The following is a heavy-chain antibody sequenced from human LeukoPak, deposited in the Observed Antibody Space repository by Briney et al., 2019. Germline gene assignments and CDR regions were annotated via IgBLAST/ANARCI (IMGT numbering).Heavy chain of an antibody. Sequence: ASVKVSCKASGYTFTGYYLHWVRQAPGQRLEWMGWINGGNGNTKYSQKFQGRVTITRDTSASTAYMELSSLTSEGTAVYYCAREKAAGDAFDFWGQGTMVTVSS. CDR1: GYTFTGYY. V-gene: IGHV1-3*01. D-gene: IGHD6-13*01. J-gene: IGHJ3*01. CDR3: AREKAAGDAFDF. CDR2: INGGNGNT.